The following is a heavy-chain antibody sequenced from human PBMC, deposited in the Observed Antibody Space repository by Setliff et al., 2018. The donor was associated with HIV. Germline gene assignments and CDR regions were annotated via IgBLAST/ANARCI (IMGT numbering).Heavy chain of an antibody. J-gene: IGHJ4*02. CDR3: ATSTVAGLFDY. CDR2: INHRGST. CDR1: GGSFSGSY. V-gene: IGHV4-34*01. Sequence: SETLSLTCAVYGGSFSGSYWSWIRQPPGKDLEWIGAINHRGSTNYNPSLKSRVTISVDTSKNQFYLQLTSVIAADTAVYYCATSTVAGLFDYWGQGALVTVSS. D-gene: IGHD6-19*01.